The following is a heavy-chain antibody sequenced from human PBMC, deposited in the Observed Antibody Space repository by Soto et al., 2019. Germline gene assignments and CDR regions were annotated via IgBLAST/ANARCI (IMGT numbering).Heavy chain of an antibody. CDR1: GGPISSGYF. CDR2: ISHSGTV. J-gene: IGHJ4*02. V-gene: IGHV4-4*02. D-gene: IGHD6-19*01. Sequence: QVMLQEAGPGLVQPSGTLSLSCAVSGGPISSGYFWGWVRQPPGKGLEWLGDISHSGTVNYNPSLKSRVTISMDKSKSQFSLKLNSVTAADTAVYYCASSFGWYAIDYWAQGILVIVSS. CDR3: ASSFGWYAIDY.